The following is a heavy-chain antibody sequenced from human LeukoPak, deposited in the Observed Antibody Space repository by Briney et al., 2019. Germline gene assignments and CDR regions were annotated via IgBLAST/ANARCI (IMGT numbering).Heavy chain of an antibody. Sequence: SETLSLTCAVYGGSFSGDFWSWIRQSPGKGLEWIGEIKYDGSTTYNPSLESRVTMSVDTSTYQISLEMTYVPAADTAIYYCARHTWQSLPFDDWGQGTQVTISS. CDR2: IKYDGST. CDR1: GGSFSGDF. J-gene: IGHJ4*02. D-gene: IGHD5-12*01. CDR3: ARHTWQSLPFDD. V-gene: IGHV4-34*01.